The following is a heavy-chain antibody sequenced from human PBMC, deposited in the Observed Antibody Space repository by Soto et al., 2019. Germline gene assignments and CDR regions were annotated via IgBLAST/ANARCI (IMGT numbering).Heavy chain of an antibody. J-gene: IGHJ4*02. Sequence: SETLSLTCTVSGGSISSGGYYWSWIRQHPGKGLEWIGYIYYSGSTYYNPSLKSRVTISVDTSKNQFSLKLSSVTAADTAVYYCARGRDCSGGSCGYFDYWGQGTLVTVSS. V-gene: IGHV4-31*03. D-gene: IGHD2-15*01. CDR2: IYYSGST. CDR3: ARGRDCSGGSCGYFDY. CDR1: GGSISSGGYY.